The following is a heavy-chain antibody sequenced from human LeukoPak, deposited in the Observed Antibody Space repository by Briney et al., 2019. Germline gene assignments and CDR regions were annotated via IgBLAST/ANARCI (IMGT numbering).Heavy chain of an antibody. J-gene: IGHJ4*02. D-gene: IGHD5-12*01. CDR2: IYYSGST. CDR1: GGSISSGDYY. V-gene: IGHV4-30-4*01. Sequence: TSSEILSLTCTVSGGSISSGDYYWSWIRQPPGKGLEWIGYIYYSGSTYYNPSLKSRVTISVDTSKNQFSLKLSSVTAADTAVYYCARGHSGYDYYFDYWGQGTLVTVSS. CDR3: ARGHSGYDYYFDY.